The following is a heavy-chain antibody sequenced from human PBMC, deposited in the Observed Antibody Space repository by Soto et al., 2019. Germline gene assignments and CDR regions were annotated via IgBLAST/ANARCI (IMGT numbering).Heavy chain of an antibody. V-gene: IGHV3-43*01. CDR3: AKDIVSGAYSYGRTYYYYYGMDV. J-gene: IGHJ6*02. CDR2: ISWDGGST. Sequence: GGSLRLSCAASGFTFDDYTMHWVRQAPGKGLEWVSLISWDGGSTYYADSVKGRFTISRDNSKNSLYLQMNSLRTEDTALYYCAKDIVSGAYSYGRTYYYYYGMDVWGQGTTVTVSS. D-gene: IGHD5-18*01. CDR1: GFTFDDYT.